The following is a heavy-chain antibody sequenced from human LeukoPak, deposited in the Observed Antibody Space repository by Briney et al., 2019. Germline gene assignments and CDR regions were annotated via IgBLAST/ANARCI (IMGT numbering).Heavy chain of an antibody. J-gene: IGHJ4*02. V-gene: IGHV5-51*01. Sequence: GESLKISCKGSEYSFTSYWIGWVRQMPGKGLEWMGIIYPGDSDTRYSPSFQGQVTISADKSISTAYLQWSSLKASDTAMYYCARQGYSSSWTLDYWGQGTLVTVSS. CDR1: EYSFTSYW. D-gene: IGHD6-13*01. CDR2: IYPGDSDT. CDR3: ARQGYSSSWTLDY.